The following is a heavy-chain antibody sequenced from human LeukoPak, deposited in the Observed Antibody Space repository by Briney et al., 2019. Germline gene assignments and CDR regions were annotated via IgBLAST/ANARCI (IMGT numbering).Heavy chain of an antibody. CDR3: ARTYYYDSSGYFPCFDY. J-gene: IGHJ4*02. V-gene: IGHV3-21*01. Sequence: GGSLRLSCAASGFTFSSYSMNWVRQAPGKGLEWVSSISSSSSYIYYADSVKGRFTISRDNDKNSLYLQMNSLRAEDTAVYYCARTYYYDSSGYFPCFDYWGQGTLVTVSS. CDR1: GFTFSSYS. CDR2: ISSSSSYI. D-gene: IGHD3-22*01.